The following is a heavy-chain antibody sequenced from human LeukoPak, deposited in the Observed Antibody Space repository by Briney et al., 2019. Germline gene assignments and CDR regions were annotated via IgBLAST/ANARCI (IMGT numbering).Heavy chain of an antibody. D-gene: IGHD1-26*01. CDR2: ISSSSSTI. CDR1: GFTFSSYS. Sequence: GGSLRLSCAASGFTFSSYSMNWVRQAPGKGLEWVSYISSSSSTIYYADSVKGRFTISRDNAKNSLYLQMNSLRAEDTAVYYCARRVGGSYLGPYYFDYWGREPWSPSPQ. CDR3: ARRVGGSYLGPYYFDY. J-gene: IGHJ4*02. V-gene: IGHV3-48*04.